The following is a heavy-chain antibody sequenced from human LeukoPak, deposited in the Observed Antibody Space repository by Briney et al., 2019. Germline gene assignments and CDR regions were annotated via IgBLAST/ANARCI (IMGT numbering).Heavy chain of an antibody. V-gene: IGHV4-59*08. CDR1: SGSISSYY. J-gene: IGHJ4*02. CDR2: VYYSGST. D-gene: IGHD2-15*01. CDR3: ARLWSTDCSGGSCPHQPNY. Sequence: SETLSLTCTVSSGSISSYYWNWIRQPPGKGLEWIGYVYYSGSTNYNPSLKSRVTISVDTSKNQFSLKLSSVTAADTAVYYCARLWSTDCSGGSCPHQPNYWGQGTLVTVSS.